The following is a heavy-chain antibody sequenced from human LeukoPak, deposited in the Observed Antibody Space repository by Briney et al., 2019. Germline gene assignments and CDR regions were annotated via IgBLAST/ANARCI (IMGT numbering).Heavy chain of an antibody. J-gene: IGHJ5*02. D-gene: IGHD4-17*01. Sequence: SQTLSLTCTVSGGSISSGDYYWSWIRQPPGKGLEWIGYIYYSGSTYYNPSLKSRVIISVDTSKNQFSLKLSSVTAADTAVYYCTREYGDDNWFDPWGQGTLVTVSS. CDR1: GGSISSGDYY. CDR2: IYYSGST. V-gene: IGHV4-30-4*01. CDR3: TREYGDDNWFDP.